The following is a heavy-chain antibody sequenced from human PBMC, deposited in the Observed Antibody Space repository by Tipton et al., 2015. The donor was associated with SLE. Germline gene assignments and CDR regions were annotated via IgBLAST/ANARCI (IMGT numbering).Heavy chain of an antibody. CDR2: VYINGST. CDR3: ARGEWGRGWGHYFDS. Sequence: PGLVKPSETLFLTCTVSGGSISSYHWSWIRQPAGKRLQWIGRVYINGSTNYNPSLASRVTMSVDGSMNQFSLKLASVTAADTATYYCARGEWGRGWGHYFDSWGQGTLVTVSS. D-gene: IGHD6-19*01. CDR1: GGSISSYH. J-gene: IGHJ4*02. V-gene: IGHV4-4*07.